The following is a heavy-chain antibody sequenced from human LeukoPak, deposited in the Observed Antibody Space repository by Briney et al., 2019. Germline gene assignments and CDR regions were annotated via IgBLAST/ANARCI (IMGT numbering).Heavy chain of an antibody. CDR1: GASISSSDYY. Sequence: SQTLSLTCTVSGASISSSDYYWSWIRQPPGKGLEWIGYIYYTGTTFYNPSLESRATISLDTSKNQFSLKLSSVTAADTAVYYCARRSEYYYDSSGYYLDAFDIWGQGTMVTVSS. CDR3: ARRSEYYYDSSGYYLDAFDI. D-gene: IGHD3-22*01. J-gene: IGHJ3*02. CDR2: IYYTGTT. V-gene: IGHV4-30-4*08.